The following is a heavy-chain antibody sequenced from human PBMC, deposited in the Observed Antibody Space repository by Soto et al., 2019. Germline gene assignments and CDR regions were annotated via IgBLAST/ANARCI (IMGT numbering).Heavy chain of an antibody. V-gene: IGHV2-5*02. J-gene: IGHJ5*02. Sequence: QITLKESGPTVVKPTQTLTLTCTFSGFSLSTSGVGVGWIRQPPGQALPWLALLYWDDDKRYRPSLKTRLTINKDPPRNQVVLTMTNMDPVDTATDDCAVRQEYRGSWVSGWFDPWGQGTLGTVSS. D-gene: IGHD6-13*01. CDR2: LYWDDDK. CDR1: GFSLSTSGVG. CDR3: AVRQEYRGSWVSGWFDP.